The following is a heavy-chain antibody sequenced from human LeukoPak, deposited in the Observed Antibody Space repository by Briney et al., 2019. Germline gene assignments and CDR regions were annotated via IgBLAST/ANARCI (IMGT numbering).Heavy chain of an antibody. CDR3: ARSYCSSTSCYEPFDP. J-gene: IGHJ5*02. Sequence: SETLSLTCTVSGGSISSGGYYWSWIRQHPGKGLEWIGYIYYSGSTYYNPSLKSRVTISVDTSKNQFSLKLSSVTAADTAVHYCARSYCSSTSCYEPFDPWGQGTLVTVSS. CDR2: IYYSGST. V-gene: IGHV4-31*03. CDR1: GGSISSGGYY. D-gene: IGHD2-2*01.